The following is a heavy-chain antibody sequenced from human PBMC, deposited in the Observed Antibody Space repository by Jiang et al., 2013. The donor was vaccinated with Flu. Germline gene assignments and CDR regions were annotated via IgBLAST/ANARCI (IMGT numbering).Heavy chain of an antibody. J-gene: IGHJ6*02. CDR1: GFTFTSSA. CDR2: IVVGSGNT. CDR3: AAGVEMATITRYYYYGMDV. D-gene: IGHD5-24*01. V-gene: IGHV1-58*02. Sequence: SGAEVKKPGTSVKVSCKASGFTFTSSAMQWVRQARGQRLEWIGWIVVGSGNTNYAQKFQERVTITRDMSTSTAYVELSSLRSEDTAVYYCAAGVEMATITRYYYYGMDVWGQGTTVTVSS.